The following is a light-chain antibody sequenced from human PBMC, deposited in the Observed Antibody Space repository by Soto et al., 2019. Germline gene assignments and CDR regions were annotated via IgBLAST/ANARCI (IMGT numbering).Light chain of an antibody. CDR1: QDISNY. CDR2: DAS. J-gene: IGKJ3*01. Sequence: DIQMTQSPSSLSASVGDRVTITCQASQDISNYLNWYQQKPGKAPKLLIYDASNFETGVPPRFSGSGSETDFTFTISRLQTEDIATYYCPQYGNLPPFSFGPGTKVDIK. CDR3: PQYGNLPPFS. V-gene: IGKV1-33*01.